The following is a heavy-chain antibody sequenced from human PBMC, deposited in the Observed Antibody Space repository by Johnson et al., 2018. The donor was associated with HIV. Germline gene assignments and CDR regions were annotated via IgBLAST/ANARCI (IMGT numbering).Heavy chain of an antibody. CDR1: GFTFSSYW. D-gene: IGHD3-3*01. CDR2: IKQDGSEK. V-gene: IGHV3-7*05. J-gene: IGHJ3*02. CDR3: ARGKRFWSGLGAFDI. Sequence: VQLVESGGGLVQPGGSLRLSCAASGFTFSSYWMSWVRQAPGKGLEWVANIKQDGSEKYYVDSVKGRFTISRDNAKNSLYLQMNSLRAEDTAVYYCARGKRFWSGLGAFDIWGQGTMVTVSS.